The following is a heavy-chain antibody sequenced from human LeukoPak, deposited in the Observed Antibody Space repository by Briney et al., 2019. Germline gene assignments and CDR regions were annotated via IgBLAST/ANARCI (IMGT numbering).Heavy chain of an antibody. D-gene: IGHD1-26*01. J-gene: IGHJ4*02. Sequence: PGGSLRLSCAPSGFIFSNYEMNWVRQAPGKGLEWVSYISSNGGTIYYADSVKGRFTVSRDNASDSLHLQLNSLRAEDTAVYYSAKGGPSRKMTVGLTLDYRGQGTRVTVSS. CDR1: GFIFSNYE. V-gene: IGHV3-48*03. CDR2: ISSNGGTI. CDR3: AKGGPSRKMTVGLTLDY.